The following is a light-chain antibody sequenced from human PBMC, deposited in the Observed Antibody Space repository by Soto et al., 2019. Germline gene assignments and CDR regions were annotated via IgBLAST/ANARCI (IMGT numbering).Light chain of an antibody. J-gene: IGKJ5*01. CDR3: QQRSDWLPIT. V-gene: IGKV3-11*01. CDR2: DVS. Sequence: EIVLTQAPATLSLSPGERATPSCRASQSVSESLAWYQQKPGQAPRLLIYDVSYRATGIPVRFSGSGSGTDFTLTISSLEPEDFAVYYCQQRSDWLPITFGQGTRLEIK. CDR1: QSVSES.